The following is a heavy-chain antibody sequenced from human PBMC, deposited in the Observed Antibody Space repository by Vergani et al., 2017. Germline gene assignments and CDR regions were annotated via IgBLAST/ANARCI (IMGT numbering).Heavy chain of an antibody. CDR3: ATDIQQEGDY. V-gene: IGHV1-18*01. CDR1: GYTFTTFG. D-gene: IGHD2-21*01. CDR2: VNTYNGAT. J-gene: IGHJ4*02. Sequence: QLVQSGTEVKEPGASVKVSCKASGYTFTTFGISWVRQAPGQGLEWVGWVNTYNGATNYVQKFQGRVTMTEDTSTDTAYMELSSLRSEDTAVYYCATDIQQEGDYWGQGTLVTVSS.